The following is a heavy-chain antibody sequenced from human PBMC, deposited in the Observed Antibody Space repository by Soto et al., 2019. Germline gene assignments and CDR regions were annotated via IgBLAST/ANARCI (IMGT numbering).Heavy chain of an antibody. CDR2: IFYSGST. D-gene: IGHD6-19*01. CDR1: GGSIRSNSYY. V-gene: IGHV4-39*01. J-gene: IGHJ6*02. CDR3: ARHHAAVAGPGDYYHHTMDV. Sequence: SETLSLTCAVSGGSIRSNSYYWGWIRQPPGKGLEWIGSIFYSGSTYYNPSLKSRVTVSVDTSKNKFSLKLSSVTAADTAVYYCARHHAAVAGPGDYYHHTMDVWGLGTTVTVSS.